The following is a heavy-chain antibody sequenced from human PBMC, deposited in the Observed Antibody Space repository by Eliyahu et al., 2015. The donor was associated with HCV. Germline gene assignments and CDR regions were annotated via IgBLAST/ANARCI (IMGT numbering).Heavy chain of an antibody. Sequence: QVQLVQSGAEVKKPGASVKVSYKASGYMFTDYHVNWVRQAPGQGLEXMGWINPRTGGTNYAQRFRGWXTMTSDTSVSTAYMELTGLTSDDTAVFYCARAIWAKNCGFTSCPPIAFDIWGQGTMVTVSS. CDR3: ARAIWAKNCGFTSCPPIAFDI. V-gene: IGHV1-2*04. CDR1: GYMFTDYH. CDR2: INPRTGGT. J-gene: IGHJ3*02. D-gene: IGHD2-21*01.